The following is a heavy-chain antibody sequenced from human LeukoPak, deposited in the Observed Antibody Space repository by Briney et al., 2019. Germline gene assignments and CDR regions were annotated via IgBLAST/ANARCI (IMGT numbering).Heavy chain of an antibody. CDR1: GFTFSSYA. J-gene: IGHJ4*02. V-gene: IGHV3-30-3*01. D-gene: IGHD3-22*01. CDR3: ARDATMIVVVRYFDY. Sequence: GGSLRLSCAASGFTFSSYAMHWVRQAPGKGLEWVAVISYDGSNKYYADSVKGRFTISRDNSKNTLYLQMNSLRAEDTAVYYCARDATMIVVVRYFDYWGQGTLVTVSS. CDR2: ISYDGSNK.